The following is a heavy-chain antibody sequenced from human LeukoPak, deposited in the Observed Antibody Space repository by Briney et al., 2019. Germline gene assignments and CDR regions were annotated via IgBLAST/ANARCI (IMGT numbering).Heavy chain of an antibody. Sequence: ASVKVSCKASGYTFTSYYMHWVRQAPGQGLELMGIINPSGGSTSYAQKFQGRVTMTRDMSTSTVYMELSSLRSEDTAVYYCARVSGSRKTFDYWGQGTLVTVSS. CDR2: INPSGGST. J-gene: IGHJ4*02. CDR3: ARVSGSRKTFDY. D-gene: IGHD3-10*01. CDR1: GYTFTSYY. V-gene: IGHV1-46*01.